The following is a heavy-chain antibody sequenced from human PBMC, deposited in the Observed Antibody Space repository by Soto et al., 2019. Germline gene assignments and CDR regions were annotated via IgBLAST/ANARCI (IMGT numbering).Heavy chain of an antibody. CDR1: GFTFSSYA. J-gene: IGHJ4*02. CDR3: AKWGRDDSSGSSDSVGAGGYFDY. CDR2: ISGSGGST. Sequence: EVQLLESGGGLVQPGGSLRLSCAASGFTFSSYAMSWVRQAPGKGLEWVSAISGSGGSTYYADSVKGRFTISRDNSKNTLYLQMNRLRAEDTAVYYCAKWGRDDSSGSSDSVGAGGYFDYWGQGTLVTVSS. V-gene: IGHV3-23*01. D-gene: IGHD3-22*01.